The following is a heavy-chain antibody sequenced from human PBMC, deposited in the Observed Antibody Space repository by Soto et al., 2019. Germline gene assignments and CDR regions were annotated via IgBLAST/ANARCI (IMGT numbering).Heavy chain of an antibody. J-gene: IGHJ4*02. CDR2: IYTSRNS. D-gene: IGHD3-10*01. Sequence: PSETLSLTCSVSGCSIRNYYWNWIRQPAGKGLEWIGRIYTSRNSDYNPSLKSRVTMSADTSKNQLSLRLSSVTAADSAVYYCARLWFGKPPGYLDYWGQGIRVTVSS. CDR3: ARLWFGKPPGYLDY. V-gene: IGHV4-4*07. CDR1: GCSIRNYY.